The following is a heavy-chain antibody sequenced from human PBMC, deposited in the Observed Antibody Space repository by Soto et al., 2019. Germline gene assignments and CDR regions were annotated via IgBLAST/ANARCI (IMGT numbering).Heavy chain of an antibody. V-gene: IGHV3-74*03. D-gene: IGHD2-2*02. Sequence: PGGSLRLSCAGSGFILSSYWMHWVRQVPGXGLVWVSRLHSDGSTTTYADSVKGRFTISRDNAKNTLYLQMNSLRAEDTAVYYCARELPTTIRGGYYYSYGMDVWGQGTTVTVFS. CDR2: LHSDGSTT. J-gene: IGHJ6*02. CDR1: GFILSSYW. CDR3: ARELPTTIRGGYYYSYGMDV.